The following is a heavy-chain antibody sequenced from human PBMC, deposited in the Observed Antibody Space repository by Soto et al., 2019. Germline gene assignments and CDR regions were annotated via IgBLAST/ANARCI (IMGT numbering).Heavy chain of an antibody. V-gene: IGHV4-59*08. J-gene: IGHJ5*02. CDR2: IYYRGST. Sequence: QVQLQESGPGLVKPSETLSLTCTISGGSISTYYWTWIRQPPGKGLEWIGYIYYRGSTNYNPSLESRVTISVDTSKNQFSLKLSSVTAADTAVYYWAKTIAEGNWFDPWGQGTLVTVSS. CDR1: GGSISTYY. D-gene: IGHD6-13*01. CDR3: AKTIAEGNWFDP.